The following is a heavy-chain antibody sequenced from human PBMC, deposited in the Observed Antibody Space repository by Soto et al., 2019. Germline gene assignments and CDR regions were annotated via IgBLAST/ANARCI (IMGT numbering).Heavy chain of an antibody. Sequence: PSETLSLTCAVSGYSISSGYYWGWIRQPPGKGPEWIGSIYHSGSTYYNPSLKSRVTISVDTSKNQFSLKLSSVTAADTAVYYCARDSIAARDFDYWGQGTLVTVSS. CDR1: GYSISSGYY. D-gene: IGHD6-6*01. J-gene: IGHJ4*02. V-gene: IGHV4-38-2*02. CDR2: IYHSGST. CDR3: ARDSIAARDFDY.